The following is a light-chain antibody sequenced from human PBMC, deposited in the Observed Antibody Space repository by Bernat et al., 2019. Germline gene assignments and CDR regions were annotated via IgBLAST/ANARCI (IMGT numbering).Light chain of an antibody. CDR1: VLAKKY. CDR2: KDS. V-gene: IGLV3-27*01. Sequence: SYELTQPSSVSVSPGQTARITCSGDVLAKKYARWFQQKPGQAPVLVIYKDSERPSGILDRFSGSSSGTTVTLTISGAQVEDEADYYCYSAADNKKVFGGGTKLTVL. CDR3: YSAADNKKV. J-gene: IGLJ2*01.